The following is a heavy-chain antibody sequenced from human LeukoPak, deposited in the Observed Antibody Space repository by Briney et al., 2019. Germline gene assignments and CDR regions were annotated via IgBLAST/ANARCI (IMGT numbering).Heavy chain of an antibody. Sequence: GGSLRLSCAPSGFTFSNYEMNWVRQAPGKGLEWVSLISSSGVLIYYADSVKGRFTISRDNAKNSLYLQMNSLRVEDTAVYYCARVSGSGWHFDYWGQGSLVTVSS. D-gene: IGHD6-19*01. J-gene: IGHJ4*02. CDR2: ISSSGVLI. CDR3: ARVSGSGWHFDY. V-gene: IGHV3-48*03. CDR1: GFTFSNYE.